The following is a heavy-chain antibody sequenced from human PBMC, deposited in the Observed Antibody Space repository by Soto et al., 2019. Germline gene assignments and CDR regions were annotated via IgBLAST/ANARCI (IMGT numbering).Heavy chain of an antibody. CDR1: GFSLSNARMG. CDR2: IFSNDEK. D-gene: IGHD3-9*01. Sequence: SGPTLVNPTETLTLTCTVSGFSLSNARMGVSWIRQPPGKALEWLAHIFSNDEKSYSTSLKSRLTISKDTSKNQVVLTMTNMDPVDTATYYCAHRMEDISTLDAFDIWGQGTMVTVSS. CDR3: AHRMEDISTLDAFDI. V-gene: IGHV2-26*01. J-gene: IGHJ3*02.